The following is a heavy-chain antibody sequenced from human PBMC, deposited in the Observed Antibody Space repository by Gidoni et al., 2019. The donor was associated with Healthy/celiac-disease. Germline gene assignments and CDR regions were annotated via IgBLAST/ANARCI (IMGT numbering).Heavy chain of an antibody. CDR1: GCIFISYW. V-gene: IGHV3-7*03. J-gene: IGHJ6*02. D-gene: IGHD7-27*01. CDR2: IKQDGSEK. CDR3: ARGGPLTPEPPYHYYVMDV. Sequence: EVQLVESGGGLVQPGGSLRLSCPASGCIFISYWLSGVRQATGKGLEWVANIKQDGSEKYYVDSVKGRFTISRDSATNSLYLQMYSLRPEDTAVYYCARGGPLTPEPPYHYYVMDVWGQGTTVTVS.